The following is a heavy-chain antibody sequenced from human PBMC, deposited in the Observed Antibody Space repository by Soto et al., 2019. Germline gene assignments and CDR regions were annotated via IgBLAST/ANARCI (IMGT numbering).Heavy chain of an antibody. Sequence: GGSLRLSCAASGFTFSSYAMSWVRQAPGKGLEWVSAISGSGGSTYYADSVKGRFTISRDNSKNTLYLQMNSLRAEDTAVYYCAKVRESTYYDFWSGSPDWYYYYGMDVWGQGTTVTVSS. J-gene: IGHJ6*02. D-gene: IGHD3-3*01. CDR1: GFTFSSYA. CDR3: AKVRESTYYDFWSGSPDWYYYYGMDV. V-gene: IGHV3-23*01. CDR2: ISGSGGST.